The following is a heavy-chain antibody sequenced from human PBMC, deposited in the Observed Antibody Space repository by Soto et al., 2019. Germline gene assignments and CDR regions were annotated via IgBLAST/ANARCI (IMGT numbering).Heavy chain of an antibody. V-gene: IGHV3-74*03. Sequence: EMQLVQSGGGLVRPGGSLRLSCEVSGFNFTAYWMHWVRQAPGKGLEWVSRIDHDGSSTTFADSVKGRFTISRDNVKNRMYLQMNSLIAEDTAVYHCVRVLNGPYGGPNYGWFDLWGQGSLVTVSS. J-gene: IGHJ5*02. CDR2: IDHDGSST. D-gene: IGHD3-16*01. CDR3: VRVLNGPYGGPNYGWFDL. CDR1: GFNFTAYW.